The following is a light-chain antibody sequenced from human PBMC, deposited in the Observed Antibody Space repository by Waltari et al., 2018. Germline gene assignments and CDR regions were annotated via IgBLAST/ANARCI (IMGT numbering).Light chain of an antibody. J-gene: IGKJ2*01. V-gene: IGKV1-39*01. Sequence: IEMTQSPSSLSASVGDRVTIPCRASQSISTSLNWYQQIPRKAPKLLIYLASTLQSGVPSRVSGSGSGTDFSLTISSLQPEDFATYYCQQSYITAYTFGQGTKVEIQ. CDR3: QQSYITAYT. CDR1: QSISTS. CDR2: LAS.